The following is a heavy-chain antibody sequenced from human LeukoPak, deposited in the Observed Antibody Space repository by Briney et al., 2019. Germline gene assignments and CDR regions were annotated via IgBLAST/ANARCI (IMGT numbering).Heavy chain of an antibody. J-gene: IGHJ4*02. CDR1: DFLFTNHW. CDR2: INPGDSDT. D-gene: IGHD3-16*01. Sequence: PGESLKISCEGTDFLFTNHWIGWVRQVPGKGLEWMGIINPGDSDTRYSPAIQGQATFSVDKSINTAYLHWTSLKASDSAIYYCARQLTGGYFDYLGQGTLVTVAS. CDR3: ARQLTGGYFDY. V-gene: IGHV5-51*01.